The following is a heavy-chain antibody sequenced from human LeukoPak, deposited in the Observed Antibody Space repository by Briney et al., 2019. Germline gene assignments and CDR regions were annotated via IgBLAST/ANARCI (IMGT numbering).Heavy chain of an antibody. Sequence: PGGSLRLSCAASGFTFSAHTMSWVRQAPGKGLEWVSSISPSSTNIFQPASMKGRFTISRDNAKNSLYLQIRSLRVEDTAVYYCARKEWYVFYFDPWGQGTLVTVSS. V-gene: IGHV3-21*01. CDR2: ISPSSTNI. CDR1: GFTFSAHT. CDR3: ARKEWYVFYFDP. J-gene: IGHJ5*01. D-gene: IGHD2-8*01.